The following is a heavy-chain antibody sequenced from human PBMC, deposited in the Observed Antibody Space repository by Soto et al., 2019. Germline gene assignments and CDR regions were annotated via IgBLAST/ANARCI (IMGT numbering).Heavy chain of an antibody. Sequence: ASVKVSCKASGYTFTSYGISWVRQAPGQGLEWMGWISAYNGNTNYAQKLQGRVTMTTDTSTSTAYMELRSLRSDDTAVYYCARDAEYNWNYEGGWYYYGMDVWGQGTTVTVSS. CDR1: GYTFTSYG. V-gene: IGHV1-18*01. D-gene: IGHD1-7*01. J-gene: IGHJ6*02. CDR3: ARDAEYNWNYEGGWYYYGMDV. CDR2: ISAYNGNT.